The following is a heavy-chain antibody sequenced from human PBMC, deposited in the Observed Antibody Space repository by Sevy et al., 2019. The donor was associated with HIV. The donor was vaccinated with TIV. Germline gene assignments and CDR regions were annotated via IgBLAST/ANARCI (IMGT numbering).Heavy chain of an antibody. CDR3: AKDRVGATRMCGFDI. CDR2: INWDSGSV. D-gene: IGHD1-26*01. Sequence: GGSLRLSCAASGFTFDDYAMHWVRQAPGKGLEWVSGINWDSGSVGYADSVKGRVTISGDTSENSLYLQMKSLRPEDTALYYCAKDRVGATRMCGFDIWGQGTMVTVSS. V-gene: IGHV3-9*01. CDR1: GFTFDDYA. J-gene: IGHJ3*02.